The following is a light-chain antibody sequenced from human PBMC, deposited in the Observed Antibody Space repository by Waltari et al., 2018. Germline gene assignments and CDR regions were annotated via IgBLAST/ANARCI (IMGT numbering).Light chain of an antibody. V-gene: IGKV3-20*01. J-gene: IGKJ3*01. CDR2: GAS. CDR3: QQYGSSVPFT. Sequence: DIVLTQSPGTLSLSPGESATLSCRASQSVSSSYLAWYQQKPGQAPRLLFYGASSRATGIPDRFSGSGSGTDFTFTISRLEVEDVAVYYCQQYGSSVPFTFGPGTKVDIK. CDR1: QSVSSSY.